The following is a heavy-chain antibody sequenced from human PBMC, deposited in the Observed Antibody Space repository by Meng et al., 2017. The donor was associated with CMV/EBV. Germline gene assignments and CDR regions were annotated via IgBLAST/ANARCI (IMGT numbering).Heavy chain of an antibody. CDR3: ARSSGWSRFDY. Sequence: GHLVRAGAGVKKPGAYVQGSVKASGESVTDYYIHWVRQAPGQWLEWMGWINPNDDTNYAQNFQGRVTMTRDMSINTVYMELSRLTSDDTAVYYCARSSGWSRFDYWGLGTLVTVSS. D-gene: IGHD6-19*01. CDR1: GESVTDYY. J-gene: IGHJ4*02. V-gene: IGHV1-2*02. CDR2: INPNDDT.